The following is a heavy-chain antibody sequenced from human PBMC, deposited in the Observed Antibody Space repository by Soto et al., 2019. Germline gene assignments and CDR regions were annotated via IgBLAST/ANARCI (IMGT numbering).Heavy chain of an antibody. CDR3: ARDPYYYDSSGYPPYYFDY. CDR2: IYYSGST. V-gene: IGHV4-30-4*01. CDR1: GASISSGDYY. Sequence: PSETLSLTCAVSGASISSGDYYWSWIRQPPGKGLEWIGYIYYSGSTYYNPSLKSRVTISVDTSKNQFSLKLSSVTAADTAVYYCARDPYYYDSSGYPPYYFDYWGQGTLVTVSS. J-gene: IGHJ4*02. D-gene: IGHD3-22*01.